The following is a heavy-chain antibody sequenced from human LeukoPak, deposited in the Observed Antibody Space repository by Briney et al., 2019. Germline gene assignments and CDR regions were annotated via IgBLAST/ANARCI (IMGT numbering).Heavy chain of an antibody. CDR3: AGIWYYYGSGSRLTPQGSVGELDY. J-gene: IGHJ4*02. CDR2: IIPIFGTA. V-gene: IGHV1-69*13. Sequence: ASVKVSCKASGGTFSSYAISWVRQAPGQGLEWMGGIIPIFGTANYAQKFQGRVTITADESTSTAYMELSSLRSEDTAVYYCAGIWYYYGSGSRLTPQGSVGELDYWGQGTLVTVSS. CDR1: GGTFSSYA. D-gene: IGHD3-10*01.